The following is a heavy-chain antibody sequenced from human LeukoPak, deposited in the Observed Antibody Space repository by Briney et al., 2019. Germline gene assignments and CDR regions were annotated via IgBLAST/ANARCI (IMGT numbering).Heavy chain of an antibody. J-gene: IGHJ4*02. V-gene: IGHV4-38-2*02. D-gene: IGHD4/OR15-4a*01. CDR3: ARTGDYGANSDY. CDR1: GYSINSGYY. CDR2: IYRSGST. Sequence: SETLSLTCTVSGYSINSGYYWAWIRQSPVKGLDWIGTIYRSGSTYYNPSLKSRVTISVDKSKNQFSLRLRSVTAADTAVYYCARTGDYGANSDYWGQGILVTVSS.